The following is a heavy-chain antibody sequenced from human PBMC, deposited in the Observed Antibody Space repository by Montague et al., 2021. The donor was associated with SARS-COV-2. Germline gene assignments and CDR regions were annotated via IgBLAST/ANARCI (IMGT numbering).Heavy chain of an antibody. V-gene: IGHV4-59*12. J-gene: IGHJ2*01. D-gene: IGHD1-1*01. Sequence: SETLSLTCTVSGASISTYYWSWIRHPPRKGLDRIGYIYYSYSTNYNPSPKILVTISVYTAKNQFSLKLSSATAADTAVYYCARDGYIAHQYYWYFDLWGRGTLVTVSS. CDR2: IYYSYST. CDR3: ARDGYIAHQYYWYFDL. CDR1: GASISTYY.